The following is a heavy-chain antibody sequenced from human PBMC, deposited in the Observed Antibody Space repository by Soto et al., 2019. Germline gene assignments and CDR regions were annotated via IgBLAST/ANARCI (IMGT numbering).Heavy chain of an antibody. D-gene: IGHD2-21*01. Sequence: EVQLVESGGGLVQPGGSPKPLLATPGIPGRSDLLSWVRQAPGKGLEWVSILHRDGNTYYANSVKGRFTISRDNSKNTLYLQMNSLRAEDTSVYYCATRGEWGQGTLVTVSS. CDR1: GIPGRSDL. J-gene: IGHJ4*02. CDR2: LHRDGNT. CDR3: ATRGE. V-gene: IGHV3-66*01.